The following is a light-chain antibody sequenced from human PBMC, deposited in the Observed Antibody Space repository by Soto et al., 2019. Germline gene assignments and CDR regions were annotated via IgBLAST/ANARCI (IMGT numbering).Light chain of an antibody. CDR2: GAS. CDR3: QQFATSPFT. CDR1: QSVASSF. Sequence: EIVLTQSPGTLSLSPGERATLSCRASQSVASSFLAWYQQKPGQAPRLLIYGASSRATGIPDRFSGSGSGTDSTLTITRLEPEDFAVYYCQQFATSPFTFGPGTTVDVK. V-gene: IGKV3-20*01. J-gene: IGKJ3*01.